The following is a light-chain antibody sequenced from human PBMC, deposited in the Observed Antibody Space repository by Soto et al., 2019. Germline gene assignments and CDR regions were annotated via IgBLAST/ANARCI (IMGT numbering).Light chain of an antibody. CDR2: DAS. J-gene: IGKJ3*01. Sequence: DIQMTQSPSTLSASVGDRVTITCRASQSISSWLAWYQQKPGKAPKLLIYDASSLESGVPSRFSGSGSGTEFTLTISSLQPDDFATYYCQQYATSAILTFGPGTKVDIK. CDR1: QSISSW. CDR3: QQYATSAILT. V-gene: IGKV1-5*01.